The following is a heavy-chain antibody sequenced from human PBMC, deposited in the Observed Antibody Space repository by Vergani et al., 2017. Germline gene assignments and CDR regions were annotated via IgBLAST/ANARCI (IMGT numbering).Heavy chain of an antibody. CDR3: ATVVVTADFDY. J-gene: IGHJ4*02. CDR2: ISSSSSYT. Sequence: QVQLVESGGGLVKPGGSLRLSCAASGFTFSDYYMSWIRQAPGKGLEWVSYISSSSSYTNYADSVKGRFTISRDNAKNSLYLQMNSLRAEDTAVYYCATVVVTADFDYWGQGTLVTVSS. V-gene: IGHV3-11*06. CDR1: GFTFSDYY. D-gene: IGHD2-21*02.